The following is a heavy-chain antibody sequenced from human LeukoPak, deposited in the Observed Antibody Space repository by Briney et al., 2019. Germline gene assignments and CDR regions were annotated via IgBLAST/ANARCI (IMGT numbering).Heavy chain of an antibody. V-gene: IGHV4-34*01. Sequence: SETLSLTCAVYGGSFSGYYWSWIRQPPGKGLEWIGEISHSGSTNYNPSLKSRVTISLDTSKNQFSLKLTSVTGADTAVYYWARYFDWPYAFDIWGQGTVVTVSP. CDR2: ISHSGST. CDR3: ARYFDWPYAFDI. CDR1: GGSFSGYY. J-gene: IGHJ3*02. D-gene: IGHD3-9*01.